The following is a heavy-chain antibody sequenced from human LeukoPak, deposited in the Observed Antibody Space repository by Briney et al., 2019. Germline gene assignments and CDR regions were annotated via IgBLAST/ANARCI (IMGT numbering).Heavy chain of an antibody. V-gene: IGHV1-24*01. D-gene: IGHD2-2*01. CDR2: FDPEDGET. J-gene: IGHJ4*02. CDR1: GYTLTELS. CDR3: ATWGRGYCSSTSCYLFDY. Sequence: ASVKVSCKVSGYTLTELSMHWVRQAPGKGLAWMGGFDPEDGETIYAQKFQGRVTMTEDTSTDTAYMELSSLRSEDTAVYYCATWGRGYCSSTSCYLFDYWGQGTLVTVSS.